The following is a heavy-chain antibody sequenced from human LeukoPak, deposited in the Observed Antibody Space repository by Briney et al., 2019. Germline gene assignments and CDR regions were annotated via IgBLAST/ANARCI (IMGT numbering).Heavy chain of an antibody. CDR1: GGTFSSYA. V-gene: IGHV1-46*01. CDR3: ARDGFESLSNIPYLEAYSGSYSFGMDV. J-gene: IGHJ6*02. CDR2: INPSGGST. D-gene: IGHD1-26*01. Sequence: ASVKVSCKASGGTFSSYAISWVRQAPGQGLEWMGIINPSGGSTSYAQKFQGRVTMTRDTSTSTVYMELSSLRSEDTAVYYCARDGFESLSNIPYLEAYSGSYSFGMDVWGQGTTVTVSS.